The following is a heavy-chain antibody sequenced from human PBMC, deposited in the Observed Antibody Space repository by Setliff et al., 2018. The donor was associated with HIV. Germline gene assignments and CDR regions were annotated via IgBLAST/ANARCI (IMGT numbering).Heavy chain of an antibody. CDR1: GGSLNTGTYY. Sequence: SETLSLTCTVSGGSLNTGTYYWSWIRQPAGKGLEWIGHIYITEDTDYNPSLKSRVTISVDSSKNQFSLNLFSVPAADTAVYYCARPRRVRSRAWYWFDIWCQGTLVTVSS. J-gene: IGHJ5*02. V-gene: IGHV4-61*09. CDR3: ARPRRVRSRAWYWFDI. CDR2: IYITEDT. D-gene: IGHD6-19*01.